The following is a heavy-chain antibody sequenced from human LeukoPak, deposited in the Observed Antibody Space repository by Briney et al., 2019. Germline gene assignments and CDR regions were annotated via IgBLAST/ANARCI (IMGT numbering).Heavy chain of an antibody. CDR3: ARTGAYNWNYRNRYYYYYYMDV. J-gene: IGHJ6*03. V-gene: IGHV1-8*02. CDR1: GYTFTTYA. D-gene: IGHD1-7*01. CDR2: INPNSGGT. Sequence: GASVKVSCKASGYTFTTYAMNWVRQAPGQGLEWMGWINPNSGGTNYAQKFQGRVTMTRNTSISTAYMELSSLRSEDTAVYYCARTGAYNWNYRNRYYYYYYMDVWGKGTTVTVSS.